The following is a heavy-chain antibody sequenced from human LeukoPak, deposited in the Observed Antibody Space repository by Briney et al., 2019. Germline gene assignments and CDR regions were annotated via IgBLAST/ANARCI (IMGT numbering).Heavy chain of an antibody. CDR3: ACLTTADAFDI. D-gene: IGHD3-22*01. Sequence: SETLSLTCSVSGYSFSSGFYWGWIRQPPGKGLEWIGSIFHSGSTYYNPSLKSRVTISVDTSKNQFSLKLSSVTAADTAVYYCACLTTADAFDIWGQGTMVTVSS. J-gene: IGHJ3*02. V-gene: IGHV4-38-2*02. CDR2: IFHSGST. CDR1: GYSFSSGFY.